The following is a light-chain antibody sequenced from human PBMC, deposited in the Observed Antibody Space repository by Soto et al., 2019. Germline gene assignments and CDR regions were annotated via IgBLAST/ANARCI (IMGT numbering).Light chain of an antibody. Sequence: EIVMTHSPVTLSVXPXXXXAXXXRASQSIRRSLAWYQQRPGQAPRLLIYAASTRATGIPARFSGSGSGTEFILTISSLQSEDFAVYYCQQYNDWPETFGQGTKVDIK. CDR3: QQYNDWPET. CDR1: QSIRRS. CDR2: AAS. V-gene: IGKV3-15*01. J-gene: IGKJ1*01.